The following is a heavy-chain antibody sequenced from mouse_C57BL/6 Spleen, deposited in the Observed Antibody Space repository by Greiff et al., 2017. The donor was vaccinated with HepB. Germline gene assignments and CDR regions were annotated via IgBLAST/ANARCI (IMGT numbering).Heavy chain of an antibody. CDR1: GFSFNTYA. Sequence: DVQLQESGGGLVQPKGSLKLSCAASGFSFNTYAMNWVRQAPGKGLEWVARIRSKSNNYATYYADSVKDRFTISRDDSESMLYLQMNNLKTEDTAMYYCVRHPYYYGSSYGYFDVWGTGTTVTVSS. D-gene: IGHD1-1*01. J-gene: IGHJ1*03. V-gene: IGHV10-1*01. CDR3: VRHPYYYGSSYGYFDV. CDR2: IRSKSNNYAT.